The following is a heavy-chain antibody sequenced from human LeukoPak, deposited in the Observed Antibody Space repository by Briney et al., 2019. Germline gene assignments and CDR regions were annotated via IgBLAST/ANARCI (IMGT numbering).Heavy chain of an antibody. D-gene: IGHD6-19*01. Sequence: SQTLSLTCTVSGGSISSGDYYWSWIRQPPGKGLEWIGYIYYSGSTYYNPSLKSRVTISVDTSKNQFSLKLSSVTAADTVVYYCARSSSGWYTPEGRFDPWGQGTLVTVSS. CDR1: GGSISSGDYY. V-gene: IGHV4-30-4*01. J-gene: IGHJ5*02. CDR3: ARSSSGWYTPEGRFDP. CDR2: IYYSGST.